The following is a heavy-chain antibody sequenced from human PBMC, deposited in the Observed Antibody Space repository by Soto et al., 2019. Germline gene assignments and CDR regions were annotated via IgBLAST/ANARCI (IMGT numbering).Heavy chain of an antibody. CDR2: IWYDGSKK. V-gene: IGHV3-33*01. D-gene: IGHD1-26*01. CDR3: IRDVRVGAPLFDH. J-gene: IGHJ5*02. Sequence: GGSLRLSCVASGFSFSNHGYHWVRQAPGRGLEWVTVIWYDGSKKYYADSVMGRFTVSRDNSKSTMYLQMNSLRVDDTGIYYCIRDVRVGAPLFDHWGQAPLVTVSS. CDR1: GFSFSNHG.